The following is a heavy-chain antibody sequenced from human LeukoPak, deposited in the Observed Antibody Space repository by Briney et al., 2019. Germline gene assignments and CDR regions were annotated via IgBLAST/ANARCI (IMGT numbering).Heavy chain of an antibody. J-gene: IGHJ5*02. V-gene: IGHV1-18*01. Sequence: ASVTVSCKASGYTFTSYGISWVRQAPGQGLEWMGWISAYNGNTNYAQKLQGRVTMTTDTSTSTAYTELRSLRSDDTAVYYCARKYGGNNWFDPWGQGTLVTVSS. CDR3: ARKYGGNNWFDP. D-gene: IGHD4-23*01. CDR1: GYTFTSYG. CDR2: ISAYNGNT.